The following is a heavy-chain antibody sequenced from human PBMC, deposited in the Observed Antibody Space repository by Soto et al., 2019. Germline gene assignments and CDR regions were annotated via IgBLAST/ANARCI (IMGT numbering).Heavy chain of an antibody. V-gene: IGHV3-23*01. CDR3: AKGGALAGFDY. J-gene: IGHJ4*01. Sequence: EVQLLQSGGGLVQPGGSLRLSCAASGFTFSSYDMSWVRQAPGKGLEWVSTISGSGSSTYYGDSVEGRFTISRDNSKNTLYLQMNILRAEDTALYYCAKGGALAGFDYWGNGTLVTVSS. D-gene: IGHD6-19*01. CDR2: ISGSGSST. CDR1: GFTFSSYD.